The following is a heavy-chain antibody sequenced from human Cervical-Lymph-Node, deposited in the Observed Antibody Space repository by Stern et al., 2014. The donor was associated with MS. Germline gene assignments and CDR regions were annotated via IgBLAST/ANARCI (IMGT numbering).Heavy chain of an antibody. D-gene: IGHD3-10*01. V-gene: IGHV1-69*01. CDR3: ATGAHGMDV. CDR1: GDTLSSHT. Sequence: VQLEQSGAAVKKVWSSVKVSCKASGDTLSSHTISWVRQTPGQGLEWMGGIIPIFDAPSYAQKFQGRVRITSDETTNTAHMELSSMRSEDTAVYYCATGAHGMDVWGQGTAVTVSS. J-gene: IGHJ6*02. CDR2: IIPIFDAP.